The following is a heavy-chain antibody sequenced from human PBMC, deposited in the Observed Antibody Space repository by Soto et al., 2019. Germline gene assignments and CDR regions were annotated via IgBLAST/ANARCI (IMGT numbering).Heavy chain of an antibody. CDR3: ARGHRRSWPNWFDP. V-gene: IGHV4-34*01. D-gene: IGHD6-13*01. Sequence: SETLSLTCAVYGGSFSGYYWSWIRQPPGKGLEWIGEINHSGSTNYNPSLKSRVTISVDTSKNQFSLKLSSVTAADTAVYYCARGHRRSWPNWFDPWGQGTLVTVSS. J-gene: IGHJ5*02. CDR1: GGSFSGYY. CDR2: INHSGST.